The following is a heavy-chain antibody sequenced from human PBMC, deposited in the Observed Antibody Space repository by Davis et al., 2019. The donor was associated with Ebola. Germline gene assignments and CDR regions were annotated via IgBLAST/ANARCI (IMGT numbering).Heavy chain of an antibody. D-gene: IGHD4-17*01. CDR3: AREAYGDMGHWFDP. CDR1: GYTFTGYY. Sequence: AASVKVSCKAFGYTFTGYYMHWVRQAPGQGLEWMGWINPNSDGTNYAQKFQGWVTMTRDTSISTAYMELSRLRSDDTAVYYCAREAYGDMGHWFDPWGQGTLVTVSS. CDR2: INPNSDGT. J-gene: IGHJ5*02. V-gene: IGHV1-2*04.